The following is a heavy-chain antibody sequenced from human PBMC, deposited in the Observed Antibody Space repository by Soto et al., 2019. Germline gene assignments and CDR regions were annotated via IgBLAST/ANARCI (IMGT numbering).Heavy chain of an antibody. D-gene: IGHD1-26*01. CDR2: IYYMGRT. J-gene: IGHJ4*02. V-gene: IGHV4-59*01. CDR1: SISTYY. CDR3: ARDAVGATHFDY. Sequence: QVQLQESGPGLVKPSETLSLRCTVASISTYYWNWIRQPPGKGLEWIGYIYYMGRTNYNSSLKSRVTMSIDTSKNQFSLKLSSVTAADTAIYYCARDAVGATHFDYWGQGAPVTVSS.